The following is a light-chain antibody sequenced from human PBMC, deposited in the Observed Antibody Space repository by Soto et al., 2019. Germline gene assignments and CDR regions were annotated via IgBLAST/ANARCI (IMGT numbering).Light chain of an antibody. J-gene: IGKJ4*01. CDR1: QSISSS. CDR2: DAS. Sequence: EMCLIQSPLTLSFSPGERATLSCRPSQSISSSLAWYQQNPGQAPRLLIFDASNRATGIPVRFSGSGSGTDFTLTISSLEPDDFTVYYCQQHSDWPLTFGGGTRVEI. CDR3: QQHSDWPLT. V-gene: IGKV3-11*01.